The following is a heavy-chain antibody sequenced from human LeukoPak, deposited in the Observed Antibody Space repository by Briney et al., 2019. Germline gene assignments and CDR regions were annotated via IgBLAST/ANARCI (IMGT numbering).Heavy chain of an antibody. Sequence: SETLSLTCAVSGGSISSGGYSWSWIRQPPGKGLEWIGYIYHSGSTYYNPSLKSRVTISVDRYKNQFSLKLSSVTAADTAVYYCARENYDSSGYSRFDPWGQGTLVTVSS. CDR1: GGSISSGGYS. J-gene: IGHJ5*02. CDR3: ARENYDSSGYSRFDP. CDR2: IYHSGST. V-gene: IGHV4-30-2*01. D-gene: IGHD3-22*01.